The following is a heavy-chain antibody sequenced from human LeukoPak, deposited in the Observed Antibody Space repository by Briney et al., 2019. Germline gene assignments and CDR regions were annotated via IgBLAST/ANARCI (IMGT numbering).Heavy chain of an antibody. CDR3: ARGVVHGYYYYMDV. CDR2: IILFFGRP. Sequence: ASVKVSCKASGYTFTGYYMHWVRQAPGQGLEWMGGIILFFGRPNYAQKFQGRVTITADESASTAYMELSDLTSDDTAIYYCARGVVHGYYYYMDVWGKGTTVTVSS. CDR1: GYTFTGYY. J-gene: IGHJ6*03. V-gene: IGHV1-69*13. D-gene: IGHD3-16*02.